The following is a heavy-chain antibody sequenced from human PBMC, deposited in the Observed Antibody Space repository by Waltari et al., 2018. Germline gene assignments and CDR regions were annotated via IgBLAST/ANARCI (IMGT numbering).Heavy chain of an antibody. CDR2: ISHIVGTA. CDR1: GGTFSSYA. V-gene: IGHV1-69*13. Sequence: QVQLVQSGAEVKKPGSSVKVSCKASGGTFSSYAISWVRQAPGQGLECMGGISHIVGTANYAQKFQGRVTITAAESTSTAYMALSSLRCEDTAVYYCGVGSGSYYDFDYWGQGTLVTVSS. J-gene: IGHJ4*02. D-gene: IGHD3-10*01. CDR3: GVGSGSYYDFDY.